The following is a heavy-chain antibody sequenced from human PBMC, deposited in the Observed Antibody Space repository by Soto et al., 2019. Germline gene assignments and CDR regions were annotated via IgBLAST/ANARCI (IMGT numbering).Heavy chain of an antibody. Sequence: VASLKVSCKASGYTFTSYAMHWVRQAPGQRLEWMGWINAGNGNTKYSQKFQGRVTITRDTSASTAYMELSSLRSEDTAVYYCATGCTNGVCYYYYGMDVWGQVTTVTVSS. CDR2: INAGNGNT. J-gene: IGHJ6*02. V-gene: IGHV1-3*01. CDR1: GYTFTSYA. D-gene: IGHD2-8*01. CDR3: ATGCTNGVCYYYYGMDV.